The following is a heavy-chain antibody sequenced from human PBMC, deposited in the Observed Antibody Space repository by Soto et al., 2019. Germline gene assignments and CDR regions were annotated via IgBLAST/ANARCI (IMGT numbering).Heavy chain of an antibody. CDR1: GGSLSGYY. V-gene: IGHV4-34*01. Sequence: QVQLQQWGAGLLKPSETLSLNCAVTGGSLSGYYWSWIRQPPGKGLEWIGEVKDGGHTNYSPSLRGRVTISADTANNQFSLRRNPVTAADTGVYYCARGQEGVVATHWNQGSLVTVSS. CDR2: VKDGGHT. D-gene: IGHD5-12*01. J-gene: IGHJ4*02. CDR3: ARGQEGVVATH.